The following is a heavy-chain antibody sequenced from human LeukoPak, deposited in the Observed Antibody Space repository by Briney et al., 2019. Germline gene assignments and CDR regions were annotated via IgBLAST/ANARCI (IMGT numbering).Heavy chain of an antibody. CDR3: ARAHYSGSGTYYNRAFDY. CDR2: IYYRGTI. D-gene: IGHD3-10*01. Sequence: ASETLSLTCTVSGGSISSYYWSWIRQPPGKGLEWIGYIYYRGTINYNPSLKSRVTVSIDTSKNQFSLKLSSVTAADTAVYYCARAHYSGSGTYYNRAFDYWGQGTLVTVSS. CDR1: GGSISSYY. J-gene: IGHJ4*02. V-gene: IGHV4-59*01.